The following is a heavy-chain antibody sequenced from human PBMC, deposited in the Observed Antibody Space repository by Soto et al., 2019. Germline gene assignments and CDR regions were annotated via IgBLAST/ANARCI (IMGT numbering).Heavy chain of an antibody. CDR3: ARDMGLSF. CDR2: MNGDGRSI. V-gene: IGHV3-23*01. D-gene: IGHD3-10*01. Sequence: EVQLLESGGGLAQPGGSLRLSCVASGFSFISHVLTWVRQAPGKGLEWVSAMNGDGRSIFYADSVKGRFTTSRDNSKDTLYLQLTSLRAEDTAVYYCARDMGLSFWGQGTLVTVSS. CDR1: GFSFISHV. J-gene: IGHJ4*02.